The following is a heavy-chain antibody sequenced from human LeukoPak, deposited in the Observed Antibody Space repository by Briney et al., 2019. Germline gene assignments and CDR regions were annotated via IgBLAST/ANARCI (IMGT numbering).Heavy chain of an antibody. V-gene: IGHV1-2*02. CDR2: INPNSGGT. CDR3: ARRPINCIIANCYVDY. Sequence: ASVKVSCKASGYTFTGYYMHWVRQAPGQGLEWMGWINPNSGGTNYAQKFQGRVTMTRDTSISTAYMELSRLRSDDTAVYFCARRPINCIIANCYVDYWGQGTLVTVSS. J-gene: IGHJ4*02. D-gene: IGHD3-3*02. CDR1: GYTFTGYY.